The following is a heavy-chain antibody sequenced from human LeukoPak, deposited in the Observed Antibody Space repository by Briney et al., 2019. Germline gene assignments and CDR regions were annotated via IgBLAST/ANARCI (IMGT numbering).Heavy chain of an antibody. CDR2: INGSGGST. V-gene: IGHV3-23*01. CDR3: ANPPPAYGSGSYPFDY. D-gene: IGHD3-10*01. CDR1: GFTFSSYA. J-gene: IGHJ4*02. Sequence: GGSLRLSCAASGFTFSSYAMSWVRQAPGKGLEWVSAINGSGGSTYYADSVKGRFTISRDNSKNTLYLQMNSLRAEDTAVYYCANPPPAYGSGSYPFDYWGQGTLVTVSS.